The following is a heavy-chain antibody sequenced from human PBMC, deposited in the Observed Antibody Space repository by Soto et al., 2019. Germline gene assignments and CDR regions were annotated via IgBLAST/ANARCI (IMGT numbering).Heavy chain of an antibody. D-gene: IGHD3-10*01. CDR3: ASKFGELLADAFDI. CDR2: IYHSGSI. Sequence: SETLSLTCTVSNASISSRKWWPGVRQTPGKGLEWIGEIYHSGSINHNPSLKSRVTMSVDESKNQFSLKITSVTAADTGVYYCASKFGELLADAFDIWGQGTVVT. CDR1: NASISSRKW. V-gene: IGHV4-4*02. J-gene: IGHJ3*02.